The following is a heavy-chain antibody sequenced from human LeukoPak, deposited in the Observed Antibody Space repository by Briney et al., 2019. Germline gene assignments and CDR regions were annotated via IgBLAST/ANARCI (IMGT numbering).Heavy chain of an antibody. CDR2: ISGGGGST. J-gene: IGHJ4*02. CDR3: AKVILVEGATTGFDY. CDR1: GFTFTSYS. V-gene: IGHV3-23*01. D-gene: IGHD1-26*01. Sequence: GGSLRLSCAASGFTFTSYSMNWVRQAPGKGLEWVSTISGGGGSTYYADSVKGRFTISRDNSKNTLYLQMNSLRAEDTAVYYCAKVILVEGATTGFDYWGQGTLVTVSS.